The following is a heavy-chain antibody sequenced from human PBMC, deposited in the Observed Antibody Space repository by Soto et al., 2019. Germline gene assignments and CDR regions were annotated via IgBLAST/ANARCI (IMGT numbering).Heavy chain of an antibody. Sequence: QVQLVQSGAEVRKPGASVKVSCEASGYTFTSYDIYWVRQATGQGLEWMGWMNPNTGNSGYAQKSQGRVSVTSDASIHTVHMERSSLRSEATAVYYCARRAETNGWNGFGADKYYFDFWGQGTLVTVSS. D-gene: IGHD1-1*01. CDR2: MNPNTGNS. CDR1: GYTFTSYD. V-gene: IGHV1-8*01. J-gene: IGHJ4*02. CDR3: ARRAETNGWNGFGADKYYFDF.